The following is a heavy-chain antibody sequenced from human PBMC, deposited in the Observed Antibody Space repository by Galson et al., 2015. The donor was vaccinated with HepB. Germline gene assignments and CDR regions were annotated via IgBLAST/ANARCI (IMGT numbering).Heavy chain of an antibody. V-gene: IGHV5-51*03. Sequence: QSGAEVKKPGESLKISCKGSGYSFTSYWIGWVRQMPGKGLEWMGIIYPGDSDTRYSPSFQGQVTISADKSISTAYLQWSSLKASDTAMYYCARHSNYYDSSGYYQPFDYWGQGTLVTVSS. J-gene: IGHJ4*02. CDR2: IYPGDSDT. D-gene: IGHD3-22*01. CDR1: GYSFTSYW. CDR3: ARHSNYYDSSGYYQPFDY.